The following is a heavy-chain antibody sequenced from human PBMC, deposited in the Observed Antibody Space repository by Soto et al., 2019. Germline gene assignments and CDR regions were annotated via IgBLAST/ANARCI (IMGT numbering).Heavy chain of an antibody. D-gene: IGHD2-2*02. V-gene: IGHV3-21*01. CDR3: ARDCSSTSCYMAEGFDP. Sequence: LRLSCAASGFTFSSYSMNWVRQAPGKGLEWVSSISSSSSYIYYADSVKGRFAISRDNAKNSLYLQMNSLRAEDTAVYYCARDCSSTSCYMAEGFDPWGQGTLVTVSS. CDR1: GFTFSSYS. J-gene: IGHJ5*02. CDR2: ISSSSSYI.